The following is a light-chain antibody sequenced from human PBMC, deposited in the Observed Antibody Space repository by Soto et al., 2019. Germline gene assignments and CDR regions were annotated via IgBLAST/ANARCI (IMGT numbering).Light chain of an antibody. J-gene: IGKJ1*01. V-gene: IGKV1-39*01. CDR3: QQSYSTHWT. CDR2: AAS. Sequence: DIQMTQSPSSLSASVGDRVTITCRASQSIRSYLNWYQQKPGKAPKLLIYAASSLQSGVPSRFSGSGSGTDFTLTISSLQPEDFATYYCQQSYSTHWTFGQGTKVDIK. CDR1: QSIRSY.